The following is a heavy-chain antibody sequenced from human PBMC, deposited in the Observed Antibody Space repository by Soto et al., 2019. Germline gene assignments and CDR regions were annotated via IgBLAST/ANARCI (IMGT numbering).Heavy chain of an antibody. CDR3: ARDGGRHSGGIDY. CDR1: GGTFSSYS. D-gene: IGHD1-26*01. V-gene: IGHV1-69*01. J-gene: IGHJ4*02. Sequence: QVQLVQSGAEVKKPGSSVKVSCKASGGTFSSYSINWVRQAPGQVLEWMGEIIPSFGTANYAKKFQGRVTITADESTSTAYMELSSLRSEDTAVYYCARDGGRHSGGIDYWGQGTLVTVSS. CDR2: IIPSFGTA.